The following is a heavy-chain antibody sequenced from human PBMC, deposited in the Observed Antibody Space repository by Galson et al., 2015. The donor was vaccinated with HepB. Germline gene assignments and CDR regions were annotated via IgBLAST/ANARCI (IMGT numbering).Heavy chain of an antibody. Sequence: SLRLSCAASGFTFSSYGMHWVRQAPGKGLEWVAVISYDGSNKYYADSVKGRFTISRDNSKNTLYLQMNSLRAEDTAVYYCAKDFLSSGRLRYFDWLFPDYWGQGTLVTVSS. J-gene: IGHJ4*02. CDR2: ISYDGSNK. D-gene: IGHD3-9*01. V-gene: IGHV3-30*18. CDR1: GFTFSSYG. CDR3: AKDFLSSGRLRYFDWLFPDY.